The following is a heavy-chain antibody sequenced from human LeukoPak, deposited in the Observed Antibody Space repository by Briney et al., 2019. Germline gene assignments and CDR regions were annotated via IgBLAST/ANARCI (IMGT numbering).Heavy chain of an antibody. V-gene: IGHV4-34*01. CDR2: INHSGST. D-gene: IGHD3-22*01. CDR3: ARGLRYYYDSSGYYYFYFDY. CDR1: GGSFSGYY. J-gene: IGHJ4*02. Sequence: PSETLSLTCAVYGGSFSGYYWSWIRQPPGKGLEWIGEINHSGSTNYNPSLKSRVTISVDTSKNQFSLKLSSVTAADTAVYYCARGLRYYYDSSGYYYFYFDYWGQGTLVTVSS.